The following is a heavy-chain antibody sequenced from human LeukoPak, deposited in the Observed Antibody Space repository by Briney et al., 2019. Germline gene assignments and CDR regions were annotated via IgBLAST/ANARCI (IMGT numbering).Heavy chain of an antibody. D-gene: IGHD3-3*01. J-gene: IGHJ4*02. CDR3: ARAQHTRYDFWSGYYTGPPDY. Sequence: SESLSLTCTVSGGSITTHYWSWIRQPPGKGLEWIGYTHYSGNTNYNPSLKSRVTISVDTSKNQFSLKLSSVTAADTAVYYCARAQHTRYDFWSGYYTGPPDYWGQGTLVTVSS. CDR1: GGSITTHY. CDR2: THYSGNT. V-gene: IGHV4-59*11.